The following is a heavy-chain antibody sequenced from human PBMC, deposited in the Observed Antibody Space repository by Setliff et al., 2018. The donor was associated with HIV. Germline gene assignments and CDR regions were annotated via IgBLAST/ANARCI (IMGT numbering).Heavy chain of an antibody. V-gene: IGHV4-4*07. CDR2: IDSSGTT. J-gene: IGHJ5*02. D-gene: IGHD3-10*01. Sequence: SETLSLTCTISGGSFGVYRWSWIRQSAGGGLEWIGRIDSSGTTDYKPSLKGRVAISVDTSRNQFSLRVTSVTAADPAVYFCARDRHSSGLGSYGPWGPGILVTVSS. CDR3: ARDRHSSGLGSYGP. CDR1: GGSFGVYR.